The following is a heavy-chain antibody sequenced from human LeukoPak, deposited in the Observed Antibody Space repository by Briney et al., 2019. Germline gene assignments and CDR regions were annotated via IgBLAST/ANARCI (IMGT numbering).Heavy chain of an antibody. CDR1: GGSFSSNS. CDR2: ISSNCSDI. CDR3: ARALGYSYGSYYYMDV. Sequence: PAETLRLTCTASGGSFSSNSINWVRLAPRKGQGWVSSISSNCSDIYYADSVKGRLTISSDSATNSLYLQMNSRRADDTAVYACARALGYSYGSYYYMDVWGKGTAVTVSS. V-gene: IGHV3-21*04. D-gene: IGHD5-18*01. J-gene: IGHJ6*03.